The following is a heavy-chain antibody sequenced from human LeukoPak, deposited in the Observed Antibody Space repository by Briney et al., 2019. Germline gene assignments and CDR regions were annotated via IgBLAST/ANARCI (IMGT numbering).Heavy chain of an antibody. CDR2: ISPDGNYI. D-gene: IGHD3-22*01. CDR3: ATAAYDSGSYIVNHDY. V-gene: IGHV3-23*01. J-gene: IGHJ4*02. CDR1: GFTFSNYA. Sequence: GGSLRLSCAASGFTFSNYAMSWVRQTPGTGLEWLSAISPDGNYIYYADSVKGRFTISRDNSKNTLFLQMYSLRAEDTAVYYCATAAYDSGSYIVNHDYWGQGTLVTVSS.